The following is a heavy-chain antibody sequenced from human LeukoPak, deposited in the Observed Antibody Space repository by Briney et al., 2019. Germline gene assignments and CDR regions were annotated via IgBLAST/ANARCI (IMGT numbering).Heavy chain of an antibody. Sequence: PGGALRLSCVVSGFTLSSYWMHWVRQAPGEGLVWAARNNGDGSSTSYADSVKGRFPMSRDDDKNTLYLQMNSLRAEDTAVYYCARGVDNWNDLLNYWGQGTLVTVSS. CDR2: NNGDGSST. J-gene: IGHJ4*02. CDR3: ARGVDNWNDLLNY. D-gene: IGHD1-20*01. V-gene: IGHV3-74*01. CDR1: GFTLSSYW.